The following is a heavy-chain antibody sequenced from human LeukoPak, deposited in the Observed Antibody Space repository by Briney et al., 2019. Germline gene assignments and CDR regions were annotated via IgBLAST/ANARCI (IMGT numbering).Heavy chain of an antibody. V-gene: IGHV4-59*08. CDR2: IYYSGST. D-gene: IGHD3-10*01. CDR1: GGSISNYY. J-gene: IGHJ4*02. Sequence: SETLSLTCTVSGGSISNYYWSWIRQPPGKGLEWIGYIYYSGSTNYNPSLKSRVTISVDTSKNQFSLKLNSVTATDTAVYYCARHYGPWGQGTLVTVSS. CDR3: ARHYGP.